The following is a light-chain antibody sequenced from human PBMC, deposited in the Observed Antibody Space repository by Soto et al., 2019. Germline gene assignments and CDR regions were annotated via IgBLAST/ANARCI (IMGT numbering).Light chain of an antibody. V-gene: IGLV1-40*01. CDR1: SSNIGAGYD. Sequence: QSVLTQPPSVSGAPGQRVTISCTGSSSNIGAGYDVHWYQQLPGRAPKLLIYGNTNRPSGVPDRFSGSKSGTSASLAITGLQAEDDADYYCLSFDSSLSVVFGGGTKLTV. J-gene: IGLJ2*01. CDR3: LSFDSSLSVV. CDR2: GNT.